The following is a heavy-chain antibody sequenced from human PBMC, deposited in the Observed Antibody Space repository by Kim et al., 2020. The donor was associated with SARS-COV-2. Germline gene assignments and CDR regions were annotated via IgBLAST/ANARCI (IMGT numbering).Heavy chain of an antibody. CDR2: SGST. V-gene: IGHV4-34*01. D-gene: IGHD4-17*01. Sequence: SGSTNYNPSLKSRVTISVDTSKNQFSLKLSSVTAADTAVYYCARLRSKDYWGQGTLVTVSS. J-gene: IGHJ4*02. CDR3: ARLRSKDY.